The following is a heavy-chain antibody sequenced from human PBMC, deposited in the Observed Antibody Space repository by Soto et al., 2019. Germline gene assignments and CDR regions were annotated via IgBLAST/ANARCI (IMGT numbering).Heavy chain of an antibody. V-gene: IGHV3-53*01. Sequence: GESLKISCAVSGFTVSSRFMSWVRQAPGKGLEWVSVIYRNGSTYYADSVKGRFTISRDKSKNTLYLQMRNLRAEDTAISYCARVDTYDYYYAMDVWGQGTTVTVSS. CDR2: IYRNGST. CDR3: ARVDTYDYYYAMDV. D-gene: IGHD5-18*01. CDR1: GFTVSSRF. J-gene: IGHJ6*02.